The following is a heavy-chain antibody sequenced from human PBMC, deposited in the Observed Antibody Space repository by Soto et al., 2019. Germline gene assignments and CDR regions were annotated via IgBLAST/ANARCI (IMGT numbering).Heavy chain of an antibody. CDR3: VRGGGGGLFDP. Sequence: GGSLRLSCAGSGFTFSDSYMSWIRQAPGKGLEWLSYISPGSRYPAYADSVKGRFTISRDNAKRSLYLQMMSLTAEDTAIYYCVRGGGGGLFDPWGQGTMVTVSS. V-gene: IGHV3-11*06. CDR2: ISPGSRYP. J-gene: IGHJ5*02. CDR1: GFTFSDSY. D-gene: IGHD2-15*01.